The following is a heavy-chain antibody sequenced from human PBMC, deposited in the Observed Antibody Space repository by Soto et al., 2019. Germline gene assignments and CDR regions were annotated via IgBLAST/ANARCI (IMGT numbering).Heavy chain of an antibody. CDR3: ARDSAAGAGIGWDY. V-gene: IGHV1-2*02. CDR2: INPNNDDT. J-gene: IGHJ4*01. CDR1: AYIFTDYY. Sequence: GASVKVSCKASAYIFTDYYIHWVRRAPGQGLEWMGWINPNNDDTRYAQKFRGRVTVTMDTSISTAYMDLTRLTSDDTAVYYCARDSAAGAGIGWDYWGQGTLVTVSS. D-gene: IGHD6-13*01.